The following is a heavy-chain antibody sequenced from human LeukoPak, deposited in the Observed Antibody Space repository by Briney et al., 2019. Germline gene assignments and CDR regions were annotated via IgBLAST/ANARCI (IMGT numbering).Heavy chain of an antibody. CDR3: ARDIVVAPNDYGMDV. CDR2: ISRSSSYT. CDR1: GVLLSDYY. J-gene: IGHJ6*01. V-gene: IGHV3-11*05. Sequence: PGESVTLFCAPSGVLLSDYYMSCIRQAPGKGVEWVSYISRSSSYTYYADSVKGRFTISRDNAKNSLYLQMNSLRAEDTAVYYWARDIVVAPNDYGMDVWGQGTTVSVSS. D-gene: IGHD3-22*01.